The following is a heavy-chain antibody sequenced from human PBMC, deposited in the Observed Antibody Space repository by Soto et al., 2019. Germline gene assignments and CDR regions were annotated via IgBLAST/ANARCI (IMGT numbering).Heavy chain of an antibody. Sequence: QVQLVESGGGVVQPGRSLRLSCAASGFTFSSYAMHWVRQAPGKGLEWVAVISYDGSNKYYADSVKGRFTISRDNSKNTLYLQMNSLRAGDTAVYYCARDDFWSGYHYYGMDVWGQGTTVTVSS. CDR1: GFTFSSYA. CDR2: ISYDGSNK. J-gene: IGHJ6*02. D-gene: IGHD3-3*01. CDR3: ARDDFWSGYHYYGMDV. V-gene: IGHV3-30-3*01.